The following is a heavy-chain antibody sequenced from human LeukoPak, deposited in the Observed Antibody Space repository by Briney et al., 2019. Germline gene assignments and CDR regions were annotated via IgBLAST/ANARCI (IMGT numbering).Heavy chain of an antibody. Sequence: SVKVSCKASGGTFSSYAISWVRQAPGQGLEWMGGIIPIFGTANYAQKFQGRVTITADESTSAAYMELSSLRSEDTAVYYCARGQSAYDFWSGYYTKYYFDYWGQGTLVTVSS. CDR2: IIPIFGTA. J-gene: IGHJ4*02. V-gene: IGHV1-69*13. D-gene: IGHD3-3*01. CDR1: GGTFSSYA. CDR3: ARGQSAYDFWSGYYTKYYFDY.